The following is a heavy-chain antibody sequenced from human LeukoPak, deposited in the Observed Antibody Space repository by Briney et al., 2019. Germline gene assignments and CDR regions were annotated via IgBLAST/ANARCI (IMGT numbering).Heavy chain of an antibody. D-gene: IGHD2-2*03. Sequence: GRSLRLSCVASGFSLSTYDMYWVRQAPGKGLEYVSAITSNGGTTYYANSVKGRFTISRDNSKNTLYLQMGSLRAEDMAVYYCASGYCSSTSCTNDYWGQGTLVTVSS. J-gene: IGHJ4*02. CDR2: ITSNGGTT. CDR3: ASGYCSSTSCTNDY. CDR1: GFSLSTYD. V-gene: IGHV3-64*01.